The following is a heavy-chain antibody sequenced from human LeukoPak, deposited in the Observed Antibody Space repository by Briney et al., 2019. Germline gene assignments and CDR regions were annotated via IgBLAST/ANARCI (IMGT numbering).Heavy chain of an antibody. D-gene: IGHD5-12*01. V-gene: IGHV3-48*03. CDR3: ARSLSGYITDPFFDQ. J-gene: IGHJ4*02. CDR1: GFSFSSYE. Sequence: PGGSLRLSCVVSGFSFSSYEMNWVGRTPGKRLEWVAYINSGYSVHYADSVKGRFTISRDNARDSLFLQMNSLRAEDTAVYYCARSLSGYITDPFFDQWGQGTLVTVSS. CDR2: INSGYSV.